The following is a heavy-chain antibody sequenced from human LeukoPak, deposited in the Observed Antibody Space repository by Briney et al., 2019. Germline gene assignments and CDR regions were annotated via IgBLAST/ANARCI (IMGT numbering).Heavy chain of an antibody. Sequence: PSETLSLTCAVYGGSFSGYYWSWIRQPPGKGLEWIGEINHSGSTNYNPSLKSRVTISVDTSKNQFSLKPSSVTAADTAVYYCARRYGSGSYGYWGQGTLVTVSS. D-gene: IGHD3-10*01. V-gene: IGHV4-34*01. CDR2: INHSGST. J-gene: IGHJ4*02. CDR3: ARRYGSGSYGY. CDR1: GGSFSGYY.